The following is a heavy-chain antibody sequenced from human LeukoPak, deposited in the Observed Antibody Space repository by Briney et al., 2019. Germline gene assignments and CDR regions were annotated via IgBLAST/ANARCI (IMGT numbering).Heavy chain of an antibody. V-gene: IGHV3-21*01. D-gene: IGHD3-3*01. Sequence: GGSLRLSCAASGFTFGSYSMNWVRQAPGKGLEWVSSISSSSSYIYYADSVKGRFTISRDNAKNSLYLQMNSLRAEDTAVYYCARDDHFDYDFWSGYFSSGFEEKYYFDYWGQGTLVTVSS. J-gene: IGHJ4*02. CDR1: GFTFGSYS. CDR2: ISSSSSYI. CDR3: ARDDHFDYDFWSGYFSSGFEEKYYFDY.